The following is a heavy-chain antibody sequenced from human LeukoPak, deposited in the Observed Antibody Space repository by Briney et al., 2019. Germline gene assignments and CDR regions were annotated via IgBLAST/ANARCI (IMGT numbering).Heavy chain of an antibody. D-gene: IGHD5-12*01. Sequence: PGRSLRLSCAASGFTFSSYGMHWVRQAPGKGLEWVAVIWYDGSSKYYADSVKGRFTISRDNSKNTLYLQMNSLRVEDTAIYYCARDVGGYAFDYWGQGTLVTVSS. CDR1: GFTFSSYG. CDR2: IWYDGSSK. V-gene: IGHV3-33*01. CDR3: ARDVGGYAFDY. J-gene: IGHJ4*02.